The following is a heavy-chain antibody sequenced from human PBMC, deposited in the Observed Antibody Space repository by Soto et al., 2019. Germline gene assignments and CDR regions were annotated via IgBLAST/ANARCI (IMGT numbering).Heavy chain of an antibody. J-gene: IGHJ5*02. D-gene: IGHD3-10*01. CDR1: GFTFSSFA. V-gene: IGHV3-23*01. Sequence: PGGSLRLSCEVSGFTFSSFAMSWVRQAPGKGLEWVSGISGSGGSVHYADSVKGRFTISRDNSNKTLYLQMNSLRVEDTALYYCAKDTKSFGEFLGTLDLWGQGTLVTVYS. CDR2: ISGSGGSV. CDR3: AKDTKSFGEFLGTLDL.